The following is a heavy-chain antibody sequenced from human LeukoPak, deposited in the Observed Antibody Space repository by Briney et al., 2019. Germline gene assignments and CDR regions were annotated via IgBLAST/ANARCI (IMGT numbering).Heavy chain of an antibody. Sequence: GGSLRLSCAASGFTFSSYAMHWVRQAPGKGLEWVAVISYDGGNKYYADSVKGRFTISRDNSKNTLYLQMNSLRAEDTAVYYCAREPSGPQVQASPFDYWGQGTLVTVSS. CDR1: GFTFSSYA. J-gene: IGHJ4*02. CDR3: AREPSGPQVQASPFDY. V-gene: IGHV3-30-3*01. D-gene: IGHD2-2*01. CDR2: ISYDGGNK.